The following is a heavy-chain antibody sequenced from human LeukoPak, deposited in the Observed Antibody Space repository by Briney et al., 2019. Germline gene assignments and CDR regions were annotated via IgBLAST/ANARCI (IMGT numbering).Heavy chain of an antibody. CDR2: TNEHGTII. J-gene: IGHJ4*02. CDR1: GFTFSDHY. D-gene: IGHD3-10*01. V-gene: IGHV3-74*01. CDR3: VVDLSGSADY. Sequence: GGSRRLSCAASGFTFSDHYMDWVRQAPGEGLVWVSRTNEHGTIINYADSVKGRFTISRDNAKNTLYLQMNSLRTEDSALYYCVVDLSGSADYWGQGTLVTVSS.